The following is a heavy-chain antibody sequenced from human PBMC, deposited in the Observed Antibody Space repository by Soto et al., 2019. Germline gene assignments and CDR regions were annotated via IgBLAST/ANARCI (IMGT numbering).Heavy chain of an antibody. J-gene: IGHJ6*02. CDR1: GFTFSDYY. Sequence: QVQLVESGGGLVKPGGSLRLSCAASGFTFSDYYMSWIRQAPGKGLEWVSYISSSSSYTNYADSVKGRFTISRDNAKNSLYLKMHRLRAEDTAVYYCARAAVVGSYYYYYGMDVWGQGTTVTVSS. D-gene: IGHD6-19*01. V-gene: IGHV3-11*05. CDR3: ARAAVVGSYYYYYGMDV. CDR2: ISSSSSYT.